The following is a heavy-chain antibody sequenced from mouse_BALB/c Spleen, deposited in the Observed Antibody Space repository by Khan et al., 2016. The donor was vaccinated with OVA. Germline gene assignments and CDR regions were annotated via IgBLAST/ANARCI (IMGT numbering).Heavy chain of an antibody. J-gene: IGHJ3*01. Sequence: QVQLQQPGAELARPGASVKLSCKASGYSFTDYYINWVKQRTGQGLEWIGEISPGSGDTYYNEKFKGKATLTADKSSSTAYMQLSSLTSEASAVXCCSRRSYFGYTFAYWGQGTLVTVSA. CDR2: ISPGSGDT. D-gene: IGHD1-2*01. V-gene: IGHV1-77*01. CDR3: SRRSYFGYTFAY. CDR1: GYSFTDYY.